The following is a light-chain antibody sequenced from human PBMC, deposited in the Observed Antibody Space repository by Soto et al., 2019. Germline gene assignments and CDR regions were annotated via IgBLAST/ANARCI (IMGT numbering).Light chain of an antibody. Sequence: DIQMTQSPSTLSASVGDRVTITCRASQSITSWLAWYQQKPGKAPNLLIYKASTLESGVPSRFSGSGSGTEFTLTISSLQPGDFATYYCQQYNSYPLTFGGGTKVEIK. CDR2: KAS. V-gene: IGKV1-5*03. CDR1: QSITSW. J-gene: IGKJ4*01. CDR3: QQYNSYPLT.